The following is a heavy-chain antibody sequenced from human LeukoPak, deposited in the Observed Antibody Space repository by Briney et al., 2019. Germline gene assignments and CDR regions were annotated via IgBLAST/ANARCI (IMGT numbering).Heavy chain of an antibody. J-gene: IGHJ4*02. D-gene: IGHD3-22*01. Sequence: GGSLRLSCAASGFTFSSYEMNWVRLAPGKGLEWVSYISESGSAIYYADSVKGRFTISRDNAKNSLYLQMNSLRAEDTAVYYCARVLHKRNYDSSVYYGYWGQGTLVTVSS. CDR3: ARVLHKRNYDSSVYYGY. V-gene: IGHV3-48*03. CDR2: ISESGSAI. CDR1: GFTFSSYE.